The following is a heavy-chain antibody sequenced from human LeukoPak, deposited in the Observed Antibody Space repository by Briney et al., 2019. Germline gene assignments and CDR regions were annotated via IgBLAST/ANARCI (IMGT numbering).Heavy chain of an antibody. Sequence: PGGSLRLSCAASGFTFSSHGMNWVRQAPGKGLEWVSGIIPSGHTTYYADSVKGRFTIPRDNAKNTLHLQMNSLRAEDTAVYYCVRDWGYDSSGYWQKYFDSWGQGTLVTVSS. D-gene: IGHD3-22*01. CDR1: GFTFSSHG. CDR3: VRDWGYDSSGYWQKYFDS. V-gene: IGHV3-23*01. J-gene: IGHJ4*02. CDR2: IIPSGHTT.